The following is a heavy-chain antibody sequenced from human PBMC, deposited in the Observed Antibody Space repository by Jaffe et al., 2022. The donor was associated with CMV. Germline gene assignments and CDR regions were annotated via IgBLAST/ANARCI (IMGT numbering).Heavy chain of an antibody. Sequence: QVQLVQSGAEVKKPGASVKVSCKASGYTFTSYDINWVRQATGQGLEWMGWMNPNSGNTGYAQKFQGRVTMTRNTSISTAYMELSSLRSEDTAVYYCAMTYYYGSGSYRPYYYYGMDVWGQGTTVTVSS. D-gene: IGHD3-10*01. CDR3: AMTYYYGSGSYRPYYYYGMDV. CDR2: MNPNSGNT. V-gene: IGHV1-8*01. J-gene: IGHJ6*02. CDR1: GYTFTSYD.